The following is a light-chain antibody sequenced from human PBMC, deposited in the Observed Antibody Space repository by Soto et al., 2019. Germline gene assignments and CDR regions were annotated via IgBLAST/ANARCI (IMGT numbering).Light chain of an antibody. V-gene: IGKV1-5*03. CDR3: QQYDTPSWT. CDR1: QSLRNW. CDR2: NAS. Sequence: DIQMTQSPSTLSASVGDRVTITCRASQSLRNWLAWYQQKPGKAPKLLIYNASSLESGVPSRFSGSVSGAEFTLTITGLQPDDFATYYCQQYDTPSWTCGQGTKVEIK. J-gene: IGKJ1*01.